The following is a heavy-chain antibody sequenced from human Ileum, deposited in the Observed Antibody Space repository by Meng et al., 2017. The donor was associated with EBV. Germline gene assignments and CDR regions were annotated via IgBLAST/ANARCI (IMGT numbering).Heavy chain of an antibody. V-gene: IGHV4-39*07. CDR2: IYRSGSS. D-gene: IGHD3-10*01. CDR3: ARDPAYPRGLFDS. J-gene: IGHJ4*02. Sequence: QLQLQESGPGLLKPSETLSLTGSVSGDSISNSDHYWNWIRRSPGKGLEWIASIYRSGSSYFDPSLKSRVSLSLDTSKNQFSLKLSSVTAADTALYYCARDPAYPRGLFDSWGQGILVTVSS. CDR1: GDSISNSDHY.